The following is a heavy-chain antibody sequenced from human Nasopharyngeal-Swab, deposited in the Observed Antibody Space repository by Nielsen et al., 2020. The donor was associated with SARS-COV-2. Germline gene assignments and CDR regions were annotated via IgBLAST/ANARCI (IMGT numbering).Heavy chain of an antibody. Sequence: GESLKISCAASGFTFSSYGMHWVRQAPGKGLEWVAVISYDGYNKYYADSVKGRFTISRDNSKNTLYLQMNSLRAEDTAVYYCTTDRHYDYVWGSYRYPGYWGQGTLVTVSS. CDR2: ISYDGYNK. J-gene: IGHJ4*02. D-gene: IGHD3-16*02. CDR1: GFTFSSYG. V-gene: IGHV3-30*03. CDR3: TTDRHYDYVWGSYRYPGY.